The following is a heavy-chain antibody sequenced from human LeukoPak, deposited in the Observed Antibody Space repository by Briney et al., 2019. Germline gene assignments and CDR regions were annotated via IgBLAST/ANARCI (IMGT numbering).Heavy chain of an antibody. Sequence: PSETLSLTCAVYGGSFSGYYWSWIRQPPGKGLEWIGEIYHSGSTNYNPSLKSRVTISVDKSKNQFSLKLSSVTAADTAVYYCARDSSGWSSHAFDIWGQGTMVTVSS. V-gene: IGHV4-34*01. CDR3: ARDSSGWSSHAFDI. D-gene: IGHD6-19*01. CDR2: IYHSGST. J-gene: IGHJ3*02. CDR1: GGSFSGYY.